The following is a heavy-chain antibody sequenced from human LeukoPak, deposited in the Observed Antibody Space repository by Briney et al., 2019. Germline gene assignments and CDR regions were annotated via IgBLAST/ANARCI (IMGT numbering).Heavy chain of an antibody. CDR3: AKALTYYYGSGSYYIYGLDV. J-gene: IGHJ6*02. CDR1: GFTFTSYA. CDR2: ISGGDSST. Sequence: WGSLRRSCAASGFTFTSYAMSWDRQAQGPALDWVSAISGGDSSTYYAYSVKGRFTISRDNSKNTLYLQMNSLRAEDTGVYYCAKALTYYYGSGSYYIYGLDVWGQGTTVTVSS. V-gene: IGHV3-23*01. D-gene: IGHD3-10*01.